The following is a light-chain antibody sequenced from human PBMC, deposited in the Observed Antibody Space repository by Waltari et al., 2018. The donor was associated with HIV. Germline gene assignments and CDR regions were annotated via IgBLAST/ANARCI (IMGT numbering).Light chain of an antibody. J-gene: IGLJ1*01. Sequence: QSVLTQPPSVSGAPGQRVTIPCSGNSSNIAAGFDVHWYQHLPGTAPKLLIYATTNRPSGVPDRFSGSKSGASASLAITGRQAEGEADYYCQSYDNSLTSYVFATGTRVTVL. CDR2: ATT. CDR1: SSNIAAGFD. V-gene: IGLV1-40*03. CDR3: QSYDNSLTSYV.